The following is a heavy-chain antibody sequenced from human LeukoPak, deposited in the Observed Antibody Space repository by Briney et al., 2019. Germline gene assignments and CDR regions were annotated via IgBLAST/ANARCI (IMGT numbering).Heavy chain of an antibody. CDR2: ISGSGGST. CDR3: AKDSNAPPYGMDV. J-gene: IGHJ6*02. V-gene: IGHV3-23*01. Sequence: GGSLRLSCAASGFTFSSYAMSWVRQAPGKGLEWVSAISGSGGSTYYADSVEGRFTISRDNSKNTLYLQMNSLRAEDTAVYYCAKDSNAPPYGMDVWGQGTTVTVSS. D-gene: IGHD4-11*01. CDR1: GFTFSSYA.